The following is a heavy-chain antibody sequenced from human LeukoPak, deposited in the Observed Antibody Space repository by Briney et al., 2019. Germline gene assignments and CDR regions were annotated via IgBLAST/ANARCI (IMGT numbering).Heavy chain of an antibody. CDR2: ISSSSSYI. Sequence: AGGSLRLSCAASGFTFSSYSMNWVRQAPGKGLEWVSSISSSSSYIYYADSVKGRFTISRDNAKNSLYLQMNSLRAEDTAVYYCARELSRRRPRAVAGTFEFWGQGTL. CDR1: GFTFSSYS. J-gene: IGHJ4*02. D-gene: IGHD6-19*01. V-gene: IGHV3-21*01. CDR3: ARELSRRRPRAVAGTFEF.